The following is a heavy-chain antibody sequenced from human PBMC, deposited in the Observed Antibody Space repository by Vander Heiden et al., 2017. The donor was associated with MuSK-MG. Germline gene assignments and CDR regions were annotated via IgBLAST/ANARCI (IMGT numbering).Heavy chain of an antibody. D-gene: IGHD5-18*01. Sequence: QVQLQESGPGLVKPSQTLSLTCTVSGGSISSDGYHWSWIRHHPGTGLEWMGYISYSGTPYYHPSLKSRVTISVDTSKNQFSLKLTSVTAADTAVYYCARDGIEGYSYGFFDYWGQGTLVTVSS. CDR2: ISYSGTP. J-gene: IGHJ4*02. CDR3: ARDGIEGYSYGFFDY. CDR1: GGSISSDGYH. V-gene: IGHV4-31*03.